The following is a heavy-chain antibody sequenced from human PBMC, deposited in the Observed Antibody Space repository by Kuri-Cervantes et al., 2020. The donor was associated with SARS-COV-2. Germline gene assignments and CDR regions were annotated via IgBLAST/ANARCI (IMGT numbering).Heavy chain of an antibody. CDR1: GFTVSSNY. V-gene: IGHV3-53*05. J-gene: IGHJ4*02. CDR3: ARDREGWPKAPDY. CDR2: IYSGGST. Sequence: GESLKISCAASGFTVSSNYMSWVRQAPGKGLEWVSVIYSGGSTYYADSVKGRFTISRDNFKNTLYLQMNSLRAEDTAVYYCARDREGWPKAPDYWGQGTLVTVSS. D-gene: IGHD1-26*01.